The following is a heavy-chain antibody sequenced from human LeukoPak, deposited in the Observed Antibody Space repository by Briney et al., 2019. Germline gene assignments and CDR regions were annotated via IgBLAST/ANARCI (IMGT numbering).Heavy chain of an antibody. CDR3: ARLLEEAYHYGMDV. D-gene: IGHD2-15*01. CDR1: GGTFSNYA. J-gene: IGHJ6*04. CDR2: IIPIFGTA. Sequence: SVKVSCKGSGGTFSNYAISWVRQAPGQGLEWMGGIIPIFGTANYAQKFQGRVTITADESTSTAYMELSSLRSEDTAVYYCARLLEEAYHYGMDVWGKGTTVTVSS. V-gene: IGHV1-69*01.